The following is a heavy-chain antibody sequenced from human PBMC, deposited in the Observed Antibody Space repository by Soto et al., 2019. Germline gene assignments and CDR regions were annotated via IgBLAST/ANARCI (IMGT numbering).Heavy chain of an antibody. CDR1: GGSISSYY. V-gene: IGHV4-59*01. CDR3: ARDLEEYGMDV. Sequence: SETLSLTCTVSGGSISSYYWSWIRQPPGKGLEWIGYIYYSGSTNYNPSLKSRVTISVDTSKNQSSLKLSSVTAADTAVYYCARDLEEYGMDVWGQGTTVTVSS. J-gene: IGHJ6*02. CDR2: IYYSGST.